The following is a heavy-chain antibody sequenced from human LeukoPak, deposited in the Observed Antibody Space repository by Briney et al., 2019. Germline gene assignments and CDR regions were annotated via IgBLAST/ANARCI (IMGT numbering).Heavy chain of an antibody. CDR2: IYYSGSI. CDR3: ARTPGYFDY. Sequence: SETLSLTCSVSGGSISSTIYYWAWIRQPPGKGLEWIGTIYYSGSIYYNPSLTSRVTISVDTSKNQFSLRLSSVTAADTAVYYCARTPGYFDYWGQGTLVTVSS. J-gene: IGHJ4*02. V-gene: IGHV4-39*01. CDR1: GGSISSTIYY.